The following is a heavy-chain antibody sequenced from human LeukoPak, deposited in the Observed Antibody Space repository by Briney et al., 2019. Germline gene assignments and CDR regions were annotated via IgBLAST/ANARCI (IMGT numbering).Heavy chain of an antibody. J-gene: IGHJ3*02. Sequence: ASVTVSCKPSGGTFSSYAISWVRQAPGQGLEWMGGIIAIFGTANYAQKFQGRVTITADESTSTAYMELSSLRSEDTAVYYCAREWIAAAGRNDAFDIWGQGTMVTVSS. CDR1: GGTFSSYA. CDR3: AREWIAAAGRNDAFDI. D-gene: IGHD6-13*01. V-gene: IGHV1-69*01. CDR2: IIAIFGTA.